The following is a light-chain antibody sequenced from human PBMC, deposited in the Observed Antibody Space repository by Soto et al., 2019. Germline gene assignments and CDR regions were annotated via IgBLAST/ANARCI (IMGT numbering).Light chain of an antibody. V-gene: IGKV1-27*01. CDR2: AAS. CDR3: QKYSSVPL. CDR1: QGISNY. Sequence: DIQMTQSPSSLSASVGDRVTITCRASQGISNYIAWYQQKPGKAPKLLIYAASTLQSGVPSRFSGSGSGTDFTLTSNSLQPEDVATYYCQKYSSVPLFGPGTKVDIK. J-gene: IGKJ3*01.